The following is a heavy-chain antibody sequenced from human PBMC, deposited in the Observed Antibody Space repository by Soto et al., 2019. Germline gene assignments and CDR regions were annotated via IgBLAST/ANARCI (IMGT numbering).Heavy chain of an antibody. V-gene: IGHV3-30*02. CDR1: GFTFSSYG. J-gene: IGHJ4*02. CDR3: AKARVRIVGANSFDY. CDR2: ISDDGDKR. Sequence: PGGSLRLSCAASGFTFSSYGMHWVRQPPGKGLEWVALISDDGDKRYYADSVRGRLIISRDNSKDTLYLQMNSLGPDDTAVYFCAKARVRIVGANSFDYWRQGTPVTVSS. D-gene: IGHD1-26*01.